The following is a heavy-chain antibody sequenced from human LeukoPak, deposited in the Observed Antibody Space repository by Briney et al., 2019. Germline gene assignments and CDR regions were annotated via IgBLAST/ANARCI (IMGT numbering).Heavy chain of an antibody. Sequence: GGSLRLSCAASGFTFSSYAMSWVRQAPGKGLEWVSAISGSGGSPYYADSVKGRFTISRDNSKNTLYLQMNSLRAEDTAVYYCAKGSFTMIVVVITPDAFDIWGQGTMVTVSS. CDR2: ISGSGGSP. V-gene: IGHV3-23*01. CDR1: GFTFSSYA. J-gene: IGHJ3*02. D-gene: IGHD3-22*01. CDR3: AKGSFTMIVVVITPDAFDI.